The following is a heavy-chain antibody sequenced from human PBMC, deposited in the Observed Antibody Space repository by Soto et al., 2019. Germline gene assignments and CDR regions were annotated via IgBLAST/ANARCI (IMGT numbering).Heavy chain of an antibody. CDR2: IYYSGST. Sequence: SETLSLTCTVSGGSISSSSYYWGWIRQPPGKGLEWIGSIYYSGSTYYNPSLKSRVTISVDTSKNQFSLRLRSVTAADPAVYYCARRALGKKVRYCSGGSCYHLSVGWFDPWGQGTLVTVSS. CDR1: GGSISSSSYY. J-gene: IGHJ5*02. V-gene: IGHV4-39*01. CDR3: ARRALGKKVRYCSGGSCYHLSVGWFDP. D-gene: IGHD2-15*01.